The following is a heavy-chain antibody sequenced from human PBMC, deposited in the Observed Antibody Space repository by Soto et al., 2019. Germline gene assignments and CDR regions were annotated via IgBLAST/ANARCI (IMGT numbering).Heavy chain of an antibody. CDR1: GGSFSGYY. CDR2: INHSGST. CDR3: ARDSGGWYVDYYYGMDV. Sequence: SETLSLTCAVYGGSFSGYYWSWIRQPPGKGLEWIGEINHSGSTNYNPSLKSRVTISVDKSKNQFSLKLSSVTAADTAVYYCARDSGGWYVDYYYGMDVWGQGTTVTVSS. J-gene: IGHJ6*02. D-gene: IGHD6-19*01. V-gene: IGHV4-34*01.